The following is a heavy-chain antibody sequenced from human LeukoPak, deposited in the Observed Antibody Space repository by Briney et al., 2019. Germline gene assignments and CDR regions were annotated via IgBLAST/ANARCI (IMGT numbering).Heavy chain of an antibody. Sequence: GASVKVSCKASGYIFTSYPIHWVRQAPGQRLEWMGWINTGNGNTKYSQGFEGRVTVTTDTSAAAAYMELSSLRSEDTAVYYCARDRAMADYWGQGTLVTVSS. CDR3: ARDRAMADY. D-gene: IGHD5-18*01. J-gene: IGHJ4*02. CDR2: INTGNGNT. V-gene: IGHV1-3*04. CDR1: GYIFTSYP.